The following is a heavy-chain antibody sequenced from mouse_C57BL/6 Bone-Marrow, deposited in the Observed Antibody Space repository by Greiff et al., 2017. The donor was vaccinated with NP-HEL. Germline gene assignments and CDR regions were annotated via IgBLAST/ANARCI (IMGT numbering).Heavy chain of an antibody. J-gene: IGHJ2*01. Sequence: VQLVESGPELVKPGASVKISCKASGYNFTDYYINWVKQRPGQGLEWIGWIYPGSGNTKYNEKFQGKATLTVDTSSSPAYMQLSSLTSEDSAVYVGARRGAYYGNYFDYWGQGTTLTVSS. CDR2: IYPGSGNT. D-gene: IGHD2-10*01. CDR1: GYNFTDYY. CDR3: ARRGAYYGNYFDY. V-gene: IGHV1-84*01.